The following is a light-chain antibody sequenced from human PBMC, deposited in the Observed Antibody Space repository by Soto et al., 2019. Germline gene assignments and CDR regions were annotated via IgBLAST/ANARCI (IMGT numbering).Light chain of an antibody. CDR1: SSDIGAYNY. V-gene: IGLV2-14*01. CDR2: AVS. Sequence: QSALTQPASVSGSPGQSITISCTGTSSDIGAYNYVAWYQHHPGKAPRLLINAVSNRPSGISNRFSGSKSGNVASLPISGLQAEDEAEYYCSSSTTSSTLVFGGGTKLTVL. CDR3: SSSTTSSTLV. J-gene: IGLJ3*02.